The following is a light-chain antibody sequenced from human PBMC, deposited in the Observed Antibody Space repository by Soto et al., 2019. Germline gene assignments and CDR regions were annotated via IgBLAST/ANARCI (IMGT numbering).Light chain of an antibody. J-gene: IGKJ1*01. CDR3: QQYNNWPRT. V-gene: IGKV3-15*01. CDR2: GAS. Sequence: EIGLPQSPGTLSLSPGERATLSCRASQTVNSNLAWYQQKPGQAPRLLIYGASTRATGIPARFSGSGSGTEFTLTISSLQSEDFAVYYCQQYNNWPRTFGQGTKVDI. CDR1: QTVNSN.